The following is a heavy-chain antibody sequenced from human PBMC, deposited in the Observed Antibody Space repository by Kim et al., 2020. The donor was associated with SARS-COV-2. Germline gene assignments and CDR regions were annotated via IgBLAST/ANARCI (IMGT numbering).Heavy chain of an antibody. V-gene: IGHV3-30*04. CDR1: GFTFSSYA. Sequence: GGSLRLSCAASGFTFSSYAMHWVRQAPGKGLEWVAVISYDGSNTYYADSVKGRFTISRDNSKNTLYLQMNSLRAEDTAVYYCAIDLLLYCGYGMDVWGQGTTVTVSS. J-gene: IGHJ6*02. D-gene: IGHD2-21*01. CDR3: AIDLLLYCGYGMDV. CDR2: ISYDGSNT.